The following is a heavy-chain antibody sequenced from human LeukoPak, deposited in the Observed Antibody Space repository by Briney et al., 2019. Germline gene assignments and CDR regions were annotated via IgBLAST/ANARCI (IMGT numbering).Heavy chain of an antibody. CDR2: IYYSGST. V-gene: IGHV4-59*01. CDR3: ARGRVGSSWVNFDY. J-gene: IGHJ4*02. Sequence: SETLSLTCTVSGGSISSYYWSWIRQPPGKGLEWIGYIYYSGSTNYSPSLRSRVTISVDTSKNQFSLKLSSVTAADTAVYYCARGRVGSSWVNFDYWGQGTLVTVSS. CDR1: GGSISSYY. D-gene: IGHD6-13*01.